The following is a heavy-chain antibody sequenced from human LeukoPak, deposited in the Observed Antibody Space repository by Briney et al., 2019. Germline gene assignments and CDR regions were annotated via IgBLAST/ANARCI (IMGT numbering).Heavy chain of an antibody. CDR2: ISAYNGNT. J-gene: IGHJ4*02. V-gene: IGHV1-18*04. CDR3: VAGATLDY. Sequence: ASVKVSCKASGYTFTGNYMHWVRQAPGQGLEWMGWISAYNGNTNYAQKLQGRVTMTTDTSTSTAYMELRSLRSDDTAVYYCVAGATLDYWGQGTLVTVSS. CDR1: GYTFTGNY. D-gene: IGHD1-26*01.